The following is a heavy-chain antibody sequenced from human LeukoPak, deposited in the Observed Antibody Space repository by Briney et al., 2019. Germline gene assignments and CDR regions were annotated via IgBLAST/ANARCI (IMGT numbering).Heavy chain of an antibody. Sequence: GGSLRLSCAASGFTFSSYGMPWVRQAPGKGLEWVAVISYDGSNKYYADSVKGRFTISRDNSKNTLYLQMNSLRAEDTAVYYCAKDRYPTFYGDYDYWGQGTLVTVSS. CDR3: AKDRYPTFYGDYDY. V-gene: IGHV3-30*18. CDR1: GFTFSSYG. J-gene: IGHJ4*02. CDR2: ISYDGSNK. D-gene: IGHD4-17*01.